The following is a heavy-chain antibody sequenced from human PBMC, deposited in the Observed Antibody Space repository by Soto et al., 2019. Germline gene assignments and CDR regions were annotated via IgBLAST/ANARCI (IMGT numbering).Heavy chain of an antibody. CDR2: IIPIFGTA. D-gene: IGHD2-15*01. CDR3: ARDCSCGRCYSDYSYGMDV. Sequence: QVQLVQSGAEVKKPGSSVKVSCKASGGTFSSYAISWVRQAPGQGLEWMGGIIPIFGTANYAQKFQGRVTITEDKSTSTASMELSSLRSEDTPVYYCARDCSCGRCYSDYSYGMDVWGQGTTVTDS. J-gene: IGHJ6*02. CDR1: GGTFSSYA. V-gene: IGHV1-69*06.